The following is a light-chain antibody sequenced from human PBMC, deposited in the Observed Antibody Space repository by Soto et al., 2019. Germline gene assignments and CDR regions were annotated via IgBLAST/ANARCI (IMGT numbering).Light chain of an antibody. CDR3: ASWDDSLNGWV. J-gene: IGLJ3*02. V-gene: IGLV1-44*01. CDR1: KSNIGSND. Sequence: QPVLTQSPSTSGTPGQRVTISCSGTKSNIGSNDVSWYHQFPESAPKLLIYSNNQRPSGVPDRISGSKSGTSASLAINGLQSEDEADYYCASWDDSLNGWVFGGGTKVTVL. CDR2: SNN.